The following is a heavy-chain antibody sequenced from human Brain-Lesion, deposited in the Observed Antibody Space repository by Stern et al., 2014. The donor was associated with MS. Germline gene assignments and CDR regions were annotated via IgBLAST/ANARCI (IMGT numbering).Heavy chain of an antibody. CDR3: ATLSPGAGGNYYRHFDY. D-gene: IGHD1-26*01. V-gene: IGHV1-24*01. CDR1: GYTLTELS. J-gene: IGHJ4*02. Sequence: QAQLMQFGAEVNKPGASVKVSCKASGYTLTELSMHWVRQAPRKGLEWMGGFDPEDGETIYAQKFQGGVTMTDDTSTDTAYMELSSLRSEGTAVYYCATLSPGAGGNYYRHFDYWGQGTLVTVSS. CDR2: FDPEDGET.